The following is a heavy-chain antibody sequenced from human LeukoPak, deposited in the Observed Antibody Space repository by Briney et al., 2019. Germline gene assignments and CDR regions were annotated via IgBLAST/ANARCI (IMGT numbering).Heavy chain of an antibody. Sequence: GGSLRLSCAASGFTFTSYVMNWVRQAPGKGLEWVSGISGSGGSTYYADSVKGRFTISRDNSKNTLYLQMNSLRAEDTAVYYCAKVPRYCSGGSCYGGRFDYWGQGTLVTVSS. CDR2: ISGSGGST. CDR1: GFTFTSYV. D-gene: IGHD2-15*01. J-gene: IGHJ4*02. CDR3: AKVPRYCSGGSCYGGRFDY. V-gene: IGHV3-23*01.